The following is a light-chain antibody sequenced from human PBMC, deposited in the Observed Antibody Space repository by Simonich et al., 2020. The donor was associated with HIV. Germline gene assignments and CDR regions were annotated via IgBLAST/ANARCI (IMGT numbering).Light chain of an antibody. CDR1: SSHIGGYNY. CDR3: SSYISSTTV. CDR2: DFS. J-gene: IGLJ2*01. V-gene: IGLV2-14*03. Sequence: QSALTQPASVSGSPGQSITISCTGTSSHIGGYNYVSWYQQHPGKAPKLMIFDFSYRPSGISHRFSASKSGNTASLTISGLQAEDDADYYRSSYISSTTVFGGGTKLTVL.